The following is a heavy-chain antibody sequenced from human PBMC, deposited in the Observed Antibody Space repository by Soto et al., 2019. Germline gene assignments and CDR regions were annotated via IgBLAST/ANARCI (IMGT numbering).Heavy chain of an antibody. CDR3: ARALYCGGDCYSGFY. Sequence: SVKVSCKASGGTFSSYGISWVRQAPGQGLEWMGGIIPIFGTANYGQKFQGRVTITADESTSTAYMELSSLRSEDTAVYYCARALYCGGDCYSGFYWGQGTLVTVSS. D-gene: IGHD2-21*02. J-gene: IGHJ4*02. CDR1: GGTFSSYG. V-gene: IGHV1-69*13. CDR2: IIPIFGTA.